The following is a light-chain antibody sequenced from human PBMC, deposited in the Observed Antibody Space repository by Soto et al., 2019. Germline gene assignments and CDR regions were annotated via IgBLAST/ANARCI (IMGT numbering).Light chain of an antibody. CDR3: QQYNNWRT. J-gene: IGKJ1*01. Sequence: EIVMTQSPATLSVSPGERATLSCRASEGISNDLAWYQQKPGQAPRLLIYDASTRATGIPARFSGSGSGTEFTLTISSLQSEDFAVYYCQQYNNWRTFGQGTKVDIK. V-gene: IGKV3-15*01. CDR2: DAS. CDR1: EGISND.